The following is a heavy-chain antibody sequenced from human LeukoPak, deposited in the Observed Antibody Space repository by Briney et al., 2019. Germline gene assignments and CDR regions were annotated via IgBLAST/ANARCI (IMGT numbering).Heavy chain of an antibody. CDR1: GFTFSSYG. CDR2: IWYDGSNK. D-gene: IGHD3-10*01. Sequence: GGSLRLSCAASGFTFSSYGMHWVRQAPGKGLEWVAVIWYDGSNKYYADSVKGRFTISRDNSKNTLYLQMNSLRAEDTAVYYCARARDKGLLWFWGLLAFDYWGQGTLVTVSS. V-gene: IGHV3-33*01. CDR3: ARARDKGLLWFWGLLAFDY. J-gene: IGHJ4*02.